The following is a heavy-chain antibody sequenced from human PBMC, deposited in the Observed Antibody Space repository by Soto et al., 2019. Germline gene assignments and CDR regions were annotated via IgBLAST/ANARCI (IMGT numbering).Heavy chain of an antibody. CDR1: GFTFSSYG. Sequence: PGGSLRLSCAASGFTFSSYGMHWVRQAPGKGLEWVAVISYDGSNKYYADSVKGRFTISRDNSKNTLYLQMNSLRAEDTAVYYCAKGVLYSSSVAYYYYYGMDVWGQGTTVTVSS. CDR2: ISYDGSNK. CDR3: AKGVLYSSSVAYYYYYGMDV. V-gene: IGHV3-30*18. D-gene: IGHD6-6*01. J-gene: IGHJ6*02.